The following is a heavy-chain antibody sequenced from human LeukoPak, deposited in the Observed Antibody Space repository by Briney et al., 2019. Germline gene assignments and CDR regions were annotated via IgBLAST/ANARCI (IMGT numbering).Heavy chain of an antibody. J-gene: IGHJ4*02. CDR2: IYTSGST. V-gene: IGHV4-61*02. CDR1: GGSISSGSYY. CDR3: ARDRYYVSSGPPD. D-gene: IGHD3-22*01. Sequence: SETLSLTCTVSGGSISSGSYYWSWIRQPAGKGLEWIGRIYTSGSTNYNPSLKSRVTISVDTSKNQFSLKLSSVTAADTAVYYCARDRYYVSSGPPDWGQGTLVTVSS.